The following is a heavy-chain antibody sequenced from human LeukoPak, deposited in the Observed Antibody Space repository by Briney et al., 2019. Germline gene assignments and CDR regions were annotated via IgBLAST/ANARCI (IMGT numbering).Heavy chain of an antibody. V-gene: IGHV3-33*08. Sequence: PGGSLRLSCAASGFTFSSYGMHWVRQAPGKGLEWVAVIWYDGSNKYYADSVKGRFTISRDNSKNTLYLQMNSLRAEDTAVYYCARGGPDLSYYYYYYGMDVWGQGTTVTVSS. D-gene: IGHD3-16*01. CDR2: IWYDGSNK. CDR3: ARGGPDLSYYYYYYGMDV. J-gene: IGHJ6*02. CDR1: GFTFSSYG.